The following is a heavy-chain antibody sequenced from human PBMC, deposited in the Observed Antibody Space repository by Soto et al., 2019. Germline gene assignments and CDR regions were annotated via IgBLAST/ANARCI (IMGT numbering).Heavy chain of an antibody. V-gene: IGHV5-10-1*01. CDR2: IDPSDSYT. CDR3: ARHGGYSSGWLDAFDI. D-gene: IGHD6-19*01. CDR1: GYSFTTYW. J-gene: IGHJ3*02. Sequence: GESLKISCXGSGYSFTTYWISWVRQMPGKGLEWMGRIDPSDSYTNYSPSFQGHVTISADKSISTAYLQWSSLKASDTAMYYCARHGGYSSGWLDAFDIWGQGTTVTVSS.